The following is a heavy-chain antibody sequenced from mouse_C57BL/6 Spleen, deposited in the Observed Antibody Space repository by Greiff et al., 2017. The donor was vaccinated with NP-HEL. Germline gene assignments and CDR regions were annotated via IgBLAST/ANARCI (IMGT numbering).Heavy chain of an antibody. J-gene: IGHJ4*01. Sequence: VQLQQSGPELVKPGASVKISCKASGYTFTDYYMNWVKQSHGKSLEWIGDINPNNGGTSYNQKFKGKATLTVDKSSSTAYMELRSLTSEDSAVYYCARGGGQLRLEDYAMDYWGQGTSVTVSS. CDR1: GYTFTDYY. D-gene: IGHD3-2*02. V-gene: IGHV1-26*01. CDR2: INPNNGGT. CDR3: ARGGGQLRLEDYAMDY.